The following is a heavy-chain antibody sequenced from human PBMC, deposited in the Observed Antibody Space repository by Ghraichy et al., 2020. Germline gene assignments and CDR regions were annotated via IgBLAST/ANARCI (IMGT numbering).Heavy chain of an antibody. J-gene: IGHJ4*02. CDR3: ATVAGGHSLDY. D-gene: IGHD2-15*01. CDR2: MDYSGNT. V-gene: IGHV4-31*03. CDR1: GDSISTGPYS. Sequence: TLSLTCTVSGDSISTGPYSWTWIHQHPGKGLEWIAYMDYSGNTYYNSSLKSRVTILIDTSKNKFSLKLRSVTAADTAVYYCATVAGGHSLDYWGQGTLVTVSS.